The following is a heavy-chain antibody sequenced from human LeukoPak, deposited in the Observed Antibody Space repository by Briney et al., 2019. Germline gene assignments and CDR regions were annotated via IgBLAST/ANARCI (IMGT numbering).Heavy chain of an antibody. J-gene: IGHJ4*02. CDR2: ISSSSSYI. D-gene: IGHD3-22*01. CDR3: ARDDSSGYFDY. CDR1: GFTLGTYT. V-gene: IGHV3-21*01. Sequence: GGSLRLSCAASGFTLGTYTMNWVRQAPGKGLEWVSSISSSSSYIYYADSVKGRFTISRDNAKNSLYLQMNSLRAEDTAVYYCARDDSSGYFDYWGQGTLVTVSS.